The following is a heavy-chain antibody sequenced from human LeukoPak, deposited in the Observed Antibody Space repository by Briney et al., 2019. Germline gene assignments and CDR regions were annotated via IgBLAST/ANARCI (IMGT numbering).Heavy chain of an antibody. V-gene: IGHV3-74*01. CDR3: ARVGQLDY. Sequence: GALRLSFGASGFHFSSYWKEWGRPAPGKGGGWVSSINSDGSSTSYADSVKGRFTISRDNAKNTLYLQMNSLRAEDTAVYYCARVGQLDYWGQGTLVTVSS. CDR1: GFHFSSYW. CDR2: INSDGSST. J-gene: IGHJ4*02. D-gene: IGHD6-6*01.